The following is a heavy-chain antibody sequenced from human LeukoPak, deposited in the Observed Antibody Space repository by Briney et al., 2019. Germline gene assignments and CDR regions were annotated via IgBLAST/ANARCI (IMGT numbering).Heavy chain of an antibody. J-gene: IGHJ6*03. CDR3: ARGPPLTYDHTPEGYYHYYMDV. V-gene: IGHV1-69*13. D-gene: IGHD1-14*01. CDR2: IILIFATT. Sequence: SVKVSCKTSGGTFGSFAIAWLRQAPGQGLEWMGGIILIFATTNYAQEFQGRVSITADEFTSTVYMELTSLRSDDTGVYYCARGPPLTYDHTPEGYYHYYMDVWGKGTTIIISS. CDR1: GGTFGSFA.